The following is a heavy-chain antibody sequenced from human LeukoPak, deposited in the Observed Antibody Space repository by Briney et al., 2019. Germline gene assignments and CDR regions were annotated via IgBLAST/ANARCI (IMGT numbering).Heavy chain of an antibody. CDR2: IRSKAYGGTT. D-gene: IGHD6-13*01. CDR1: GFTFGDYA. Sequence: GGSLRLSCTASGFTFGDYAMSWFRQASGKGLEWVGFIRSKAYGGTTEYAASVKGRFTISRDDSKSIAYLQMNSLKTEDTAVYYCTREEAAALNSYYYYYMDVWGKGTTVTVSS. V-gene: IGHV3-49*03. CDR3: TREEAAALNSYYYYYMDV. J-gene: IGHJ6*03.